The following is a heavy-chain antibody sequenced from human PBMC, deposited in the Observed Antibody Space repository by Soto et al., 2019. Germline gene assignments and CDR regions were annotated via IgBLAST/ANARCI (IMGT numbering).Heavy chain of an antibody. CDR1: GGSISSYY. V-gene: IGHV4-59*01. Sequence: SETLSLTCTVSGGSISSYYWSWIRQPPGKGLEWIGYIYYSGSTNYNPSLKSRVTISVDTSKNQFSLKLSSVTAADTAVYYCERRVYCPGGSCYSQGCFDTWGQGTLVTVSS. J-gene: IGHJ5*02. D-gene: IGHD2-15*01. CDR2: IYYSGST. CDR3: ERRVYCPGGSCYSQGCFDT.